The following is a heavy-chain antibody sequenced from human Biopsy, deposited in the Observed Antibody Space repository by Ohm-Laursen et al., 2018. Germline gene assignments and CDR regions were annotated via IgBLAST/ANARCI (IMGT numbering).Heavy chain of an antibody. CDR3: VGGQRGPPIGVTVPGDAFDL. V-gene: IGHV1-69*13. J-gene: IGHJ3*01. CDR2: RIPYFNTI. Sequence: EASVTVSCKASGVTFDTYAFGWVRQAPGQGLEWMGGRIPYFNTIYYARNFQDRAVITADRSARTTDMQLSGLRPDDTAVYYCVGGQRGPPIGVTVPGDAFDLWGPGTMVTVSP. CDR1: GVTFDTYA. D-gene: IGHD2/OR15-2a*01.